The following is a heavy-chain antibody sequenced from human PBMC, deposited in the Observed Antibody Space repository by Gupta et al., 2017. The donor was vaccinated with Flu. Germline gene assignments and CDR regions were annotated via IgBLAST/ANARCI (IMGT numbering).Heavy chain of an antibody. CDR3: AREVNAGDYVDD. Sequence: EVQLVESGGGLVKPGGSLRLSCAACGFTFSSYGVNWVRQAPGKGREWVSSISSSSSYIYYADSEKDRFTISRDNAKNSLYLQMKGLRAEDTAVYYCAREVNAGDYVDDGGQGTVVPVSS. CDR1: GFTFSSYG. CDR2: ISSSSSYI. D-gene: IGHD2-8*02. V-gene: IGHV3-21*01. J-gene: IGHJ4*02.